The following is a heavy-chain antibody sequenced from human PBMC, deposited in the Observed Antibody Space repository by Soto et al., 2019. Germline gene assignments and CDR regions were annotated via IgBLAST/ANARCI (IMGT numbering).Heavy chain of an antibody. CDR2: INHSGST. CDR3: ARLASGWQYYYFDF. D-gene: IGHD6-19*01. J-gene: IGHJ2*01. Sequence: SAALSLTCAVCGGSLSPYFWSWIRQHPGKGLEWIGEINHSGSTNYNPSLTRRATLSVDTSKNQVSLKLTSVTAADTAVYYCARLASGWQYYYFDFWGRGTPVTVSS. V-gene: IGHV4-34*01. CDR1: GGSLSPYF.